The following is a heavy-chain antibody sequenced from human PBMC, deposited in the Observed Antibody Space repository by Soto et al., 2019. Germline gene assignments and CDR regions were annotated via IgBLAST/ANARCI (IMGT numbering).Heavy chain of an antibody. CDR3: AREVFHCGGDCYPDLNISHEPPH. V-gene: IGHV3-11*05. Sequence: PGGSLRLSCAASGFTFSDYYMSWIRQAPGKGLEWVSYISSSSSYTNYADSVKGRFTISRDNAKNSLYLQMNSLRAEDTAVYYCAREVFHCGGDCYPDLNISHEPPHWGQGTLVTVSS. D-gene: IGHD2-21*02. CDR2: ISSSSSYT. CDR1: GFTFSDYY. J-gene: IGHJ4*02.